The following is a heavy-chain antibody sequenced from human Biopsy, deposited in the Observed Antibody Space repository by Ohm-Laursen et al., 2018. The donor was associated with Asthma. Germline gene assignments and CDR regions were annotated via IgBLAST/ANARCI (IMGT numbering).Heavy chain of an antibody. CDR2: ISWNSGNI. Sequence: SLRLSCAASGFSFDDCAMHWVRQAPGKGLEWVSSISWNSGNIDYAVSVKGRFAISRDNAKNSLYLQMQSLRPEDTAFYYCAKSADYYDSTDYLDFWGRGTLVSVSS. J-gene: IGHJ4*01. V-gene: IGHV3-9*01. CDR3: AKSADYYDSTDYLDF. D-gene: IGHD3-22*01. CDR1: GFSFDDCA.